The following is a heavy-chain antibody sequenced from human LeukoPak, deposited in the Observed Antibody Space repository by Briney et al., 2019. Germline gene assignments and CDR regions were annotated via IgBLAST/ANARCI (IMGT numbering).Heavy chain of an antibody. D-gene: IGHD5-18*01. CDR1: GFTFSSYS. CDR2: ISSSSSYI. Sequence: GGSLRLSCAASGFTFSSYSMNWVRQAPGKGLEWVSSISSSSSYIYYADSVKGRFTISRDNAKNSLYLKMNSLRAEDTAVYYCARDIRALRTANDGFDYWGQGTLVTVSS. J-gene: IGHJ4*02. V-gene: IGHV3-21*01. CDR3: ARDIRALRTANDGFDY.